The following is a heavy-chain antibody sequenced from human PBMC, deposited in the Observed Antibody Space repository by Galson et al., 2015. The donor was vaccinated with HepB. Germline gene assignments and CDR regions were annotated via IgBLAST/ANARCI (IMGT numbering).Heavy chain of an antibody. D-gene: IGHD3-3*01. CDR1: GFPFDDYA. V-gene: IGHV3-9*01. Sequence: SLRLSCAASGFPFDDYAMHWVRQAPGKGLEWVSGISWNSGSIGYADSVKGRFTISRDSAKQSLFLQMNSLRAEDTALYYCTKDSGDFWSGYYTGNLYYYLDVWGTGTTVTVSS. CDR3: TKDSGDFWSGYYTGNLYYYLDV. CDR2: ISWNSGSI. J-gene: IGHJ6*03.